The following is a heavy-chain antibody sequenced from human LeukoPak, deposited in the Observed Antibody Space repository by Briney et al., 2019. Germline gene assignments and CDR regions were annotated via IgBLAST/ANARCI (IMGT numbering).Heavy chain of an antibody. D-gene: IGHD3-22*01. V-gene: IGHV3-48*03. Sequence: GGSLRLSCAASGFTFSSYEMNWVRQAPGKGLEWVSYISSSGSTIYYADSVKGRFTISRDNSKNTLYLEMSSLRAEDTAIYYCAKTSYYDGTPLFDYWGQGTLVTVSS. CDR1: GFTFSSYE. CDR3: AKTSYYDGTPLFDY. CDR2: ISSSGSTI. J-gene: IGHJ4*02.